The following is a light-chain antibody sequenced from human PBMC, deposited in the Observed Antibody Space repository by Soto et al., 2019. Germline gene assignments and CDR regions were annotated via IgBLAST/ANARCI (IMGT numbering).Light chain of an antibody. CDR3: QQRSKWPEIT. J-gene: IGKJ3*01. CDR2: DAS. Sequence: EVVLTQSPATLSLSPGERATLSCRASQSIRSSLAWYQHKPGKSPRLIIYDASYRATGIPARFSGSGSGTDFTLTITSLEPEDFAVYYCQQRSKWPEITFGPGTKVDIK. CDR1: QSIRSS. V-gene: IGKV3-11*01.